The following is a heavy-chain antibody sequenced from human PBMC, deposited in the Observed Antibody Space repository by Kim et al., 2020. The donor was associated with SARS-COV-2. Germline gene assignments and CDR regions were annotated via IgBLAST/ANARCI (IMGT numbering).Heavy chain of an antibody. D-gene: IGHD6-19*01. J-gene: IGHJ4*02. V-gene: IGHV1-46*01. CDR2: INPSGGST. Sequence: ASVKVSCKASGYTFTSYYMHWVRQAPGQGLEWMGIINPSGGSTSYAQKFQGRVTMTRDTSTSTVYMELSSLRSEDTAVYYCARDSSSLVLRSGWRVGFDYWGQGTLVTVSS. CDR3: ARDSSSLVLRSGWRVGFDY. CDR1: GYTFTSYY.